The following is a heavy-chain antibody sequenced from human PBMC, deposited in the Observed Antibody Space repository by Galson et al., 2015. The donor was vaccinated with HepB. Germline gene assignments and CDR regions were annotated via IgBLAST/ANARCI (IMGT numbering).Heavy chain of an antibody. V-gene: IGHV1-2*02. D-gene: IGHD2-21*01. Sequence: SVKVSCKASGLTLTYYHFHWVRQAPGQGLEWMGWIKANTGDTDYAQKFQGRVTMTRDTSITTAYMELRGLTFDDTAVYYCARHNHGESEIDHWGQGTLVTVSS. CDR3: ARHNHGESEIDH. J-gene: IGHJ4*02. CDR2: IKANTGDT. CDR1: GLTLTYYH.